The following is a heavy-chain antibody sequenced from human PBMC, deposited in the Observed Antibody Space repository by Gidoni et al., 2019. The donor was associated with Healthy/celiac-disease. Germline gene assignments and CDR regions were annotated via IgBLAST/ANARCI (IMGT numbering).Heavy chain of an antibody. Sequence: QVHLVQSGAEVKKPGASVKVSCKASGYTFTSYAIHWVRQAPGQRLEWMGWINAGNGNTKYSQKFQGRVTITRDTSASTAYMELSSLRSEDTAVYYCARDLGSSAYYAQYYFDYWGQGTLVTVSS. CDR2: INAGNGNT. CDR1: GYTFTSYA. J-gene: IGHJ4*02. D-gene: IGHD3-22*01. CDR3: ARDLGSSAYYAQYYFDY. V-gene: IGHV1-3*01.